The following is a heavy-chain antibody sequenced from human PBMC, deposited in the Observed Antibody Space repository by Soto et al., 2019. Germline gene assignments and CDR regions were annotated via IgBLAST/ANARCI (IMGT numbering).Heavy chain of an antibody. J-gene: IGHJ6*02. Sequence: PSETLSLTCTVSDGSISSSSYYWSWIRQPPGKGLEWIGYIDYSGSTNYNPSLNSRVTISVDTSKNQFSLKLSSVTAAGTAVYYCARLIVVVPPADYYGMAVRGQGTTVTVSS. CDR1: DGSISSSSYY. V-gene: IGHV4-61*01. CDR3: ARLIVVVPPADYYGMAV. CDR2: IDYSGST. D-gene: IGHD2-2*01.